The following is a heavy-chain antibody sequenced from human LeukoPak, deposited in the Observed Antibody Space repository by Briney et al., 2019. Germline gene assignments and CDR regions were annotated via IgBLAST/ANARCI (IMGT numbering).Heavy chain of an antibody. CDR3: ARDEAYDHSYFDL. Sequence: SETLSLTCTVSGGSISSGDYYWSWIRQPPGKGLEWIGYIHYSGSTYYNPSLKSRVTISVDTSKNQFSLKLSSVTAADTAVYYCARDEAYDHSYFDLWGRGTLVTVSS. CDR2: IHYSGST. CDR1: GGSISSGDYY. J-gene: IGHJ2*01. D-gene: IGHD3-22*01. V-gene: IGHV4-30-4*01.